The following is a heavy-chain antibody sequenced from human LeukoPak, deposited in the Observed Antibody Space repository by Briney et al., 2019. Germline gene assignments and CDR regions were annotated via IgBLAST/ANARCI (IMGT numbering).Heavy chain of an antibody. CDR1: GGTFSSYA. J-gene: IGHJ6*04. V-gene: IGHV1-69*13. D-gene: IGHD3-10*01. Sequence: GASVKVSCKASGGTFSSYAISWVRQAPGQGLEWMGGIIPIFGTANYAQKFQGRVTITVDESTSTAYMELSSLRSEDTAVYYCARVWDYYGSGNKAYYGMDVWGKGTTVTVSS. CDR2: IIPIFGTA. CDR3: ARVWDYYGSGNKAYYGMDV.